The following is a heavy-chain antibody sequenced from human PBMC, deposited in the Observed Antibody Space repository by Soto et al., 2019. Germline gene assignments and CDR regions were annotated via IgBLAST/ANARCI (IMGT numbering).Heavy chain of an antibody. Sequence: PSETLSLTCTVSGASVSSNEYYWSWIRQPPGKGLEWIGYMSYSGTYYNPSLKSRVTTSLDRSKNQISLYLSSVTAADTAVYYCARAKFESTGWHQFDIWGQGTLVTVSS. CDR1: GASVSSNEYY. D-gene: IGHD7-27*01. V-gene: IGHV4-30-4*01. CDR3: ARAKFESTGWHQFDI. CDR2: MSYSGT. J-gene: IGHJ4*02.